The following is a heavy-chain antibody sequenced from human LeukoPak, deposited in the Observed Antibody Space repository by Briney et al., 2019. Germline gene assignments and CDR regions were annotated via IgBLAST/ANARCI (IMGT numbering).Heavy chain of an antibody. CDR2: IYYSGST. CDR1: GGSISSSSYY. V-gene: IGHV4-61*05. Sequence: SETLSLTCTVSGGSISSSSYYWGWIRQPPGKGLEWIGYIYYSGSTNYNPSLKSRVTISVDTSKNQFSLKLSSVTAADTAVYYCARVGYDFWSGHYYYYMDVWGKGTTVTVSS. J-gene: IGHJ6*03. D-gene: IGHD3-3*01. CDR3: ARVGYDFWSGHYYYYMDV.